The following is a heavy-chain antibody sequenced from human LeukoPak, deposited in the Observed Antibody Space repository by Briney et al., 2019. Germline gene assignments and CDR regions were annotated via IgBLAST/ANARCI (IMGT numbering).Heavy chain of an antibody. V-gene: IGHV3-30*02. CDR2: IRYDGSYK. CDR3: AKDGLFWIQARSHFDY. Sequence: HPGGSLRLSCTASGFIFSRYVMHWVRQAPGKGLACVAFIRYDGSYKYYIDSVKGRFTISRDNSKSTLYLQMNSLRAEDTAVYYCAKDGLFWIQARSHFDYWGQGTLVTVSS. CDR1: GFIFSRYV. D-gene: IGHD5-18*01. J-gene: IGHJ4*02.